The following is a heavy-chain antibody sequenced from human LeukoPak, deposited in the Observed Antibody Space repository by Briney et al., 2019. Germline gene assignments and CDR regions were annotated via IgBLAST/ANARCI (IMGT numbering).Heavy chain of an antibody. Sequence: GGSLRLSCAASGFTFRSYWMTWVRQAPGKGLEWVANIKQDGSENHYVDSVKGRFTIARDNAKNSLYLHMNSRRGEDTAVYYCAREGLTSDYFYMDVWGKGTTVIVSS. D-gene: IGHD4-11*01. J-gene: IGHJ6*03. CDR3: AREGLTSDYFYMDV. CDR2: IKQDGSEN. V-gene: IGHV3-7*01. CDR1: GFTFRSYW.